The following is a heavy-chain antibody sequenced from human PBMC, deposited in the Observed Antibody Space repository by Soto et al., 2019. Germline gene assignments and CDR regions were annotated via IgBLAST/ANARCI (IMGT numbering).Heavy chain of an antibody. CDR3: ARDFATGYSSSWSLDY. CDR2: INPNSGGT. J-gene: IGHJ4*02. V-gene: IGHV1-2*04. Sequence: QVQLVQSGAEVKKPGASVKVSCKASGYTFTGYYMHWVRQAPGQGLEWMGWINPNSGGTNYAQKFQGWVTMARDTSISAAYMELSRLSSDDTAVYYCARDFATGYSSSWSLDYWGQGNLVTVSS. D-gene: IGHD6-13*01. CDR1: GYTFTGYY.